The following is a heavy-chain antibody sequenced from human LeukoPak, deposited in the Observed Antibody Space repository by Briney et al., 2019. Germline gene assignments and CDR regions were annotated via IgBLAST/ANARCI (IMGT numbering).Heavy chain of an antibody. Sequence: SETLSLTCTVSGGSISSGSYYWSWIRQPAGKGLEWIGRIYTSGSTNYNPSLKSRVTISVDTSKNQFSLKLSSVTAADTSVYYGAREPYYDIWSGSMWFDPWGQGTLVTVSS. D-gene: IGHD3-3*01. J-gene: IGHJ5*02. V-gene: IGHV4-61*02. CDR3: AREPYYDIWSGSMWFDP. CDR1: GGSISSGSYY. CDR2: IYTSGST.